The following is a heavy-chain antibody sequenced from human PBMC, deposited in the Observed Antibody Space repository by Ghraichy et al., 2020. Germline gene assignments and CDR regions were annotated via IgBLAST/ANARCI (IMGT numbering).Heavy chain of an antibody. CDR1: GGSFSGYY. V-gene: IGHV4-34*01. CDR3: ARGRRHLWFGELSWFDP. CDR2: INHSGST. Sequence: SETLSLTCAVYGGSFSGYYWSWIRQPPGKGLEWIGEINHSGSTNYNPSLKSRVTISVDTSKNQFSLKLSSVTAADTAVYYCARGRRHLWFGELSWFDPWGQGTLVTVSS. D-gene: IGHD3-10*01. J-gene: IGHJ5*02.